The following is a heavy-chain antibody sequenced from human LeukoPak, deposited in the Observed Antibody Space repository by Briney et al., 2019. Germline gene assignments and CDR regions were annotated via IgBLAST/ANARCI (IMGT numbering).Heavy chain of an antibody. CDR1: GFTFSNHG. J-gene: IGHJ4*02. D-gene: IGHD3-10*01. CDR2: ISPSGDIT. Sequence: GGTLRLSCAASGFTFSNHGMNWVRQAPGKGLEWVSGISPSGDITYYADSVKGRFTISRDNSKNTLYLQMNSLRAEDTAVYYCATRYYYGSGSYKLLDYWGQGTLVTVSS. V-gene: IGHV3-23*01. CDR3: ATRYYYGSGSYKLLDY.